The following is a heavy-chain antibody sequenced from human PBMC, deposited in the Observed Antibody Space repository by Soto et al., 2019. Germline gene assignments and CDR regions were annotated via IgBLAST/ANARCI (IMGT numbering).Heavy chain of an antibody. CDR3: AGGSSKSWFDP. CDR2: IYYSGST. Sequence: SETLSLTCTVSGGSIRSDGYYWSWIRQHPGKGLEWIGYIYYSGSTYYNPSLKSRVSISADTSNNQFSLKLTSVTAADTAVYYCAGGSSKSWFDPWGQGTLVTVPQ. CDR1: GGSIRSDGYY. V-gene: IGHV4-31*03. J-gene: IGHJ5*02. D-gene: IGHD6-6*01.